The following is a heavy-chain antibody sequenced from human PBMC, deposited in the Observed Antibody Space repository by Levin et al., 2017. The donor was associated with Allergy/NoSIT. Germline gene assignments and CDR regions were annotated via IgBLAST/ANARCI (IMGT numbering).Heavy chain of an antibody. CDR3: ARVLLWFGEFNHGMDV. J-gene: IGHJ6*02. CDR2: ISSSSSYI. V-gene: IGHV3-21*01. Sequence: GESLKISCAASGFTFSSYSMNWVRQAPGKGLEWVSSISSSSSYIYYADSVKGRFTISRDNAKNSLYLQMNSLRAEDTAVYYCARVLLWFGEFNHGMDVWGQGTTVTVSS. CDR1: GFTFSSYS. D-gene: IGHD3-10*01.